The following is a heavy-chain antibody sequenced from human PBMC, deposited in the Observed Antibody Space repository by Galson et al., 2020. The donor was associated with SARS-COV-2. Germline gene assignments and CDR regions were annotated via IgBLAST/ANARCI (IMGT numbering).Heavy chain of an antibody. Sequence: GESLKISCAASGFSFSGYWMHWVRQAPGKGLVWVSHINNDGSTTNYADSVRGRFTISRDNAKNTFYLQMNSLIAEDTAVYYCARLGKNGGPLCLYYAMDVWGLGTAVIVSS. J-gene: IGHJ6*02. CDR1: GFSFSGYW. V-gene: IGHV3-74*01. D-gene: IGHD4-17*01. CDR3: ARLGKNGGPLCLYYAMDV. CDR2: INNDGSTT.